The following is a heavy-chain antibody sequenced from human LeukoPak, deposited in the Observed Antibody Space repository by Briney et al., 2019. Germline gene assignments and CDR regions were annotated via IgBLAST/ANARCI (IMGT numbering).Heavy chain of an antibody. CDR1: GFTFSSHV. J-gene: IGHJ5*02. CDR3: ARESVRSGSLKWFDP. Sequence: PGGSLRLSCAASGFTFSSHVMSWVRQTPGMGLEWVSAMSGNGKTTYYVDSVRGRSIISRDNSKNTLYLQMNSLRDEDTATYYCARESVRSGSLKWFDPWGQGTLVTVSS. V-gene: IGHV3-23*01. CDR2: MSGNGKTT. D-gene: IGHD3-3*01.